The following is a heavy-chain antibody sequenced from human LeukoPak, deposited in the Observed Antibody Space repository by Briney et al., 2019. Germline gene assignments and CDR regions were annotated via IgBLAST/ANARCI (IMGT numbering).Heavy chain of an antibody. CDR3: ARVNSSGWYEGFDY. CDR1: GFIFSNYA. V-gene: IGHV3-21*01. Sequence: PGGSLRLSCAASGFIFSNYAMTWVRQAPGKGLEWVSSISSSSSYIYYADSVKGRFTISRDNAKNSLYLQMNSLRAEDTAVYYCARVNSSGWYEGFDYWGQGTLVTVSS. J-gene: IGHJ4*02. D-gene: IGHD6-19*01. CDR2: ISSSSSYI.